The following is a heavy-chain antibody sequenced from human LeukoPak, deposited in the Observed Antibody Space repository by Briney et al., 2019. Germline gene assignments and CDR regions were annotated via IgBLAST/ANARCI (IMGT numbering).Heavy chain of an antibody. D-gene: IGHD4-17*01. V-gene: IGHV3-7*01. CDR3: ARDNYGVYFDS. Sequence: PGGSLRLSCAASGFAYTTYWMTWVRQTPGKGLEWVANIKQDGTKKNYLDSVKGRFTISRDNTNNSLYLQMSGLRTEDTAVYYCARDNYGVYFDSWGQGTLVTVSS. J-gene: IGHJ4*02. CDR2: IKQDGTKK. CDR1: GFAYTTYW.